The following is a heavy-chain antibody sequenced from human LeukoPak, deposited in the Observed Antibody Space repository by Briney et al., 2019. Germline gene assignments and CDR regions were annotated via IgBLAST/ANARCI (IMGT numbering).Heavy chain of an antibody. J-gene: IGHJ5*02. V-gene: IGHV3-7*01. Sequence: GGSLRLSCAASGFTFSGYWMSWVRQAPGMGLEWVANIKEDGSQKYCVDSVKGRFTISRDNSKNTLDLQMNSLRPEDTAVYYCVRSKIPAAVIPFDPWGQGTLVTVSS. CDR2: IKEDGSQK. CDR1: GFTFSGYW. D-gene: IGHD6-13*01. CDR3: VRSKIPAAVIPFDP.